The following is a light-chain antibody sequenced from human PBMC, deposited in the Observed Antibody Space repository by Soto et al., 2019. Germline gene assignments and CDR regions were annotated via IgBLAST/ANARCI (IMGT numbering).Light chain of an antibody. J-gene: IGKJ3*01. V-gene: IGKV3-20*01. Sequence: EIVLTQSPGTLSLSPGERATLACRASQSVRSSHLAWYQQKPGQAPRLLIYGASTRATGIPDRFSGSGSGTDFPLTLSRLEPEDFAVYYCQQYGSSPRFTFGPGTKVDIK. CDR3: QQYGSSPRFT. CDR1: QSVRSSH. CDR2: GAS.